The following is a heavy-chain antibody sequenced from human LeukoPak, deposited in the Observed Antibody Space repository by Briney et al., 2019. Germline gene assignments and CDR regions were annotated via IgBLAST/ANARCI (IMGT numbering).Heavy chain of an antibody. J-gene: IGHJ3*02. CDR3: ARRQRWLQLDAFDM. CDR1: GGSITNSDYY. V-gene: IGHV4-39*01. CDR2: IYYNGNT. Sequence: SETLSLTCIVSGGSITNSDYYWGWIRQPPGKGLEWIGSIYYNGNTYYNQSLKSRVTISVDTSRNQFSLKLSSVTAADTAVYYCARRQRWLQLDAFDMWGQGTMVTVSS. D-gene: IGHD5-24*01.